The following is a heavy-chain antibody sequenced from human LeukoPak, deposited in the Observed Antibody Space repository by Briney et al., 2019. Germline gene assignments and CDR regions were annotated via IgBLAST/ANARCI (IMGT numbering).Heavy chain of an antibody. CDR1: GFTFSSYG. V-gene: IGHV3-33*01. J-gene: IGHJ4*02. Sequence: GGSLRLSCAASGFTFSSYGMHWVRQAPGKGLEWVAVIWYDGSNKYYADSVKGRFTISRDNSKNTLHLQMNSLRAEDTAVYYCARASGSGWQFDYWGQGTLVTVSS. CDR2: IWYDGSNK. D-gene: IGHD6-19*01. CDR3: ARASGSGWQFDY.